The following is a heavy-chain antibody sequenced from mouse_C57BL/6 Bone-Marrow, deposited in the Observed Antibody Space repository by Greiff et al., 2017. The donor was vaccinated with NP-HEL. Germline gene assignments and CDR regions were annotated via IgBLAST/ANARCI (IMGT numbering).Heavy chain of an antibody. CDR3: ARNSGYYDYAWFAY. D-gene: IGHD2-4*01. CDR2: IWSGGST. J-gene: IGHJ3*01. V-gene: IGHV2-2*01. CDR1: GFSLTSYG. Sequence: VQRVESGPGLVQPSQSLSITCTVSGFSLTSYGVHWVRQSPGKGLEWLGVIWSGGSTDYNAAFISRLSISKDNSKSQVFFKMNSLQADDTAIYYCARNSGYYDYAWFAYWGQGTLVTVSA.